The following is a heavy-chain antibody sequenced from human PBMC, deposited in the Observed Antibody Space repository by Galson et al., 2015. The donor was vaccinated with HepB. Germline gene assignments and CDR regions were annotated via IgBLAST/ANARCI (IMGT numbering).Heavy chain of an antibody. CDR3: ARDLRGRSWYGGNWFDP. D-gene: IGHD6-13*01. Sequence: ETLSLTCNVSGGSISSYYWSWIRQPPGKGLEWIGYIYHSGSTKYNPSLKSRVTISVDTSKNQFSLKLSSVTAADTAVYYCARDLRGRSWYGGNWFDPWGQGTLVTVSS. CDR1: GGSISSYY. V-gene: IGHV4-59*01. J-gene: IGHJ5*02. CDR2: IYHSGST.